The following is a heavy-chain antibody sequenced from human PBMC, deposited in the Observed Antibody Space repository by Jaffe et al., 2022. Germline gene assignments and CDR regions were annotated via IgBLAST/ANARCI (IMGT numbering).Heavy chain of an antibody. D-gene: IGHD4-17*01. V-gene: IGHV4-59*01. CDR2: IYYSGST. CDR3: ARDSDDYGDYSPNWFDP. J-gene: IGHJ5*02. CDR1: GGSISSYY. Sequence: QVQLQESGPGLVKPSETLSLTCTVSGGSISSYYWSWIRQPPGKGLEWIGYIYYSGSTNYNPSLKSRVTISVDTSKNQFSLKLSSVTAADTAVYYCARDSDDYGDYSPNWFDPWGQGTLVTVSS.